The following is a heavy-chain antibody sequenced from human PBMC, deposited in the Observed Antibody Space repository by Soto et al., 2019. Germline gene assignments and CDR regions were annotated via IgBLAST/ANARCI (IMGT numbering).Heavy chain of an antibody. D-gene: IGHD6-6*01. V-gene: IGHV3-23*01. CDR1: GFTFSSYA. CDR2: ISGSGGST. J-gene: IGHJ5*02. CDR3: AKDLGRSLYSSSSWFDP. Sequence: GESLKISCAASGFTFSSYAMSWVRQAPGKGLEWVSAISGSGGSTYYADSVKGRFTISRDNSKNTLYLQMNSLRAEDTAVYYCAKDLGRSLYSSSSWFDPWGQGTLVTVSS.